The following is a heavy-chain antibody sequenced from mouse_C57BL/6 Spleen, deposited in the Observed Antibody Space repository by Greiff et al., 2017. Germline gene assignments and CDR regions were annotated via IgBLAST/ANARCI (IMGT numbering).Heavy chain of an antibody. CDR3: ARQGLKTFYAMDY. D-gene: IGHD3-3*01. V-gene: IGHV2-6-1*01. J-gene: IGHJ4*01. CDR1: GFSLTSYG. Sequence: VKLMESGPGLVAPSQSLSITCTVSGFSLTSYGVHWVRQPPGKGLEWLVVLWSDGSTTSTSALKSRLSISKDNSKSQVFLKMNSLQTDDTAMYYCARQGLKTFYAMDYWGQGTSVTVSS. CDR2: LWSDGST.